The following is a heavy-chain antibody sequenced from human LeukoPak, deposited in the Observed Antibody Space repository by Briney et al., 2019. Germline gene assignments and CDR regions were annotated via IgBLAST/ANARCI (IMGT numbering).Heavy chain of an antibody. J-gene: IGHJ4*02. Sequence: GGSLRLSCAASGNYWMHWVRQVPGKGLVWVSHINSDGSWTSYADSVKGRFTISKDNAKNTVYLQMDSLRAEDTAVYYCVSFYETYWGRGTLVTVSS. CDR3: VSFYETY. CDR1: GNYW. D-gene: IGHD2/OR15-2a*01. V-gene: IGHV3-74*01. CDR2: INSDGSWT.